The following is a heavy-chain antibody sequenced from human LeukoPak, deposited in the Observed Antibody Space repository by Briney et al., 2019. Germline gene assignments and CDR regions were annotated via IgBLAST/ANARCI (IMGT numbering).Heavy chain of an antibody. D-gene: IGHD3-16*02. J-gene: IGHJ4*02. CDR2: ISGGGGST. CDR3: AKNGGIYDYVWGSYRYYFDY. Sequence: PGGSLRLSCAASGFTFSSYAMSWVRQAPGKGLEWVSAISGGGGSTYYADSVKGRFTISRDNSKNTLYLQMNSLRAEDTAVYYCAKNGGIYDYVWGSYRYYFDYWGQGTLVTVSS. V-gene: IGHV3-23*01. CDR1: GFTFSSYA.